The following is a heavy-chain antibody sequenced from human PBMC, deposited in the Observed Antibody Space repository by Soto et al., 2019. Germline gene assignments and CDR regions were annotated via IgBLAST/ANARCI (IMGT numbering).Heavy chain of an antibody. CDR2: INPSGGST. Sequence: ASVKVSYKASGYTVTSYYMHWVRQAPGQGLEGMGIINPSGGSTSYAQKFQGRVTMTRDTSTSTVSMELSSLRSEDSAVYYCAREGSSSSGVFYYCYYMDVWGKGTTVTVSS. V-gene: IGHV1-46*01. D-gene: IGHD6-6*01. CDR3: AREGSSSSGVFYYCYYMDV. J-gene: IGHJ6*03. CDR1: GYTVTSYY.